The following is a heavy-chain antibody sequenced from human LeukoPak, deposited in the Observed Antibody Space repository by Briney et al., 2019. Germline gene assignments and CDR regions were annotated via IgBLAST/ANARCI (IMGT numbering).Heavy chain of an antibody. CDR3: AKAEDSSSWYLGGYY. CDR2: ISGSGGST. V-gene: IGHV3-23*01. Sequence: GGSLRLSCAASGFTFSSYAMSWVRQAPGKGLEWVSAISGSGGSTYYADSVKGRFTISRDKSKNTLYLQMNSLRAEDTAVYYCAKAEDSSSWYLGGYYWGQGTLVTVSS. D-gene: IGHD6-13*01. CDR1: GFTFSSYA. J-gene: IGHJ4*02.